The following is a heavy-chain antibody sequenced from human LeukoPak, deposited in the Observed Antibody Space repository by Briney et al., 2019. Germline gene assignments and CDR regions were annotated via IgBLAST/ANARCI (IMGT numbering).Heavy chain of an antibody. D-gene: IGHD3-22*01. CDR1: GGSISSGSYY. Sequence: SETLSLTCTVSGGSISSGSYYWGWIRQPPGKGLEWLGSIYFSGSTYYNPSLKRPVTISEDTSKNQFSLKLSSVTAADTAVYYCARGHAPYDSSGYYLHWGQGTLVTVSS. J-gene: IGHJ4*02. V-gene: IGHV4-39*07. CDR3: ARGHAPYDSSGYYLH. CDR2: IYFSGST.